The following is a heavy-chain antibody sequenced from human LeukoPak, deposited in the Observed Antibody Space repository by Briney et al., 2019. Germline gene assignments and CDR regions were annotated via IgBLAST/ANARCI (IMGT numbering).Heavy chain of an antibody. CDR3: ARDWGAYYHFFDY. Sequence: GGSLRLSCAASGFTFSSYAMSWVRQAPGKGLEWVGNIKQDGSERNYVDSVKGRFTISRDNAKKSLYLQINSLRAEDTAVYYCARDWGAYYHFFDYWGQGTLVTVSS. J-gene: IGHJ4*02. CDR2: IKQDGSER. CDR1: GFTFSSYA. V-gene: IGHV3-7*01. D-gene: IGHD3-22*01.